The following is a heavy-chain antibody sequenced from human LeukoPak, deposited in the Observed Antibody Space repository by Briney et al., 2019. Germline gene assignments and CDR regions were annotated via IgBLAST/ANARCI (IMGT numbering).Heavy chain of an antibody. CDR1: GFTFDDYA. V-gene: IGHV3-9*01. J-gene: IGHJ4*02. D-gene: IGHD5-18*01. CDR3: AKDTSSVSYGYFDY. CDR2: ISWNSGKI. Sequence: GGSLRLSCAASGFTFDDYAMHWVRQAPGKGLEWVSGISWNSGKIGYADSVKGRFTISRDNAKNSLYLQMNSLRAEDTALYYCAKDTSSVSYGYFDYWGQGTLVTVSS.